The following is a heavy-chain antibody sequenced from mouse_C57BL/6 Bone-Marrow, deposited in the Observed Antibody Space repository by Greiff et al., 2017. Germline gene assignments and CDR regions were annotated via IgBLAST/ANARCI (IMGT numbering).Heavy chain of an antibody. Sequence: QVQLQQPGAELVMPGASVKLSCKASGYTFTSYWMHWVKQRPGQGLEWIGEIDPSDSYTNYNQKFKGKSTLTVDKSSSTAYMQLSSLTSEDSAVYYCARSDYYHGRSYASLGKVTLVTVS. V-gene: IGHV1-69*01. J-gene: IGHJ3*01. D-gene: IGHD1-1*01. CDR2: IDPSDSYT. CDR3: ARSDYYHGRSYAS. CDR1: GYTFTSYW.